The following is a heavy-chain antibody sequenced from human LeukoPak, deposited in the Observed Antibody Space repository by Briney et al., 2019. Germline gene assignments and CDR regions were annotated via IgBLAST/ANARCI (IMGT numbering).Heavy chain of an antibody. CDR1: GGSISSYY. V-gene: IGHV4-59*01. Sequence: KSSETLSLTCTVSGGSISSYYWSWIRQPPGKGLEWIGYIYYSGSTNYNPSLKSRVTISVDTSKNQFSLKLSSVTAADTAVYYCARLSKRSYYFDYWGQGTLVTVPS. J-gene: IGHJ4*02. D-gene: IGHD1-1*01. CDR3: ARLSKRSYYFDY. CDR2: IYYSGST.